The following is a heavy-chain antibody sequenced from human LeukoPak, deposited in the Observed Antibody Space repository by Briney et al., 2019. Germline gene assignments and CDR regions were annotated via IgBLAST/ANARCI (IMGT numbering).Heavy chain of an antibody. CDR1: GYTFTSYT. CDR3: VRDSTVNTCDFDY. Sequence: ASVKVSCKASGYTFTSYTIHWVRQAPGQRLEWMGWVNGGNGDTKYSQKFQGRVTITRDTSASTAYMELSSLRSEDTAVYYCVRDSTVNTCDFDYWGQGTLVTVSS. J-gene: IGHJ4*02. D-gene: IGHD2-2*02. V-gene: IGHV1-3*01. CDR2: VNGGNGDT.